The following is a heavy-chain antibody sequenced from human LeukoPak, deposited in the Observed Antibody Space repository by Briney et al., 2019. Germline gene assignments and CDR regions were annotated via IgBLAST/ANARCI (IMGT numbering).Heavy chain of an antibody. J-gene: IGHJ4*02. CDR3: ARAARNFDWLPYFDY. Sequence: KSSETLSLTCTVSGGSISSGGYYWSWIRQHPGKGLEWIGYIYYSGSTYYNPSLKSRVTISVDTSKNQFSLKLSSVTAADTAVYYCARAARNFDWLPYFDYWGQGTLVTVSS. CDR1: GGSISSGGYY. CDR2: IYYSGST. D-gene: IGHD3-9*01. V-gene: IGHV4-31*03.